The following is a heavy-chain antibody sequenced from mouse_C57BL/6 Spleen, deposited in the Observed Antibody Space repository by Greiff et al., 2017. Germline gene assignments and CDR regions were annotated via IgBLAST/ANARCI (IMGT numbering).Heavy chain of an antibody. Sequence: QVQLQQSGAELVKPGASVTISCKASGYAFSSYWMNWVKQRPGKGLEWIGQIYPGDGDTNYNGKFKGKATLTADKSSSTAYMQLSSLTSEDSAVYFCAREWVTGTDYFDYWGQGTTLTVSS. CDR2: IYPGDGDT. CDR1: GYAFSSYW. D-gene: IGHD4-1*01. V-gene: IGHV1-80*01. CDR3: AREWVTGTDYFDY. J-gene: IGHJ2*01.